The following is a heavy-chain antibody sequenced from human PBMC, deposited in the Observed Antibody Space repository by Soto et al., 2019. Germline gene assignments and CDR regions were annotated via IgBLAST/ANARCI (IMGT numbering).Heavy chain of an antibody. D-gene: IGHD6-19*01. Sequence: EVQLLESGGGLVQPGGSLRLSCAASGFTFRPFAINLVRQAPGKGLEWVSGSSGGGDSPYYADSVKGSFNVSRDNSKNTLYLQMNSLRAEDTAVFYCAKERSSGWSFDYWGQGTLVTVSS. CDR1: GFTFRPFA. CDR3: AKERSSGWSFDY. V-gene: IGHV3-23*01. CDR2: SSGGGDSP. J-gene: IGHJ4*02.